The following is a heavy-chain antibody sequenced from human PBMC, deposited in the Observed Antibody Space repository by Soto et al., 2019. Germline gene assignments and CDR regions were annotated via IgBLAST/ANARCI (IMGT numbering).Heavy chain of an antibody. CDR3: TRETLAYCGGDCYRGAFDI. J-gene: IGHJ3*02. V-gene: IGHV1-69*01. D-gene: IGHD2-21*02. Sequence: QVQLVQSGAEVKKPGSSVKVSCKASGGTFSSYAISWVRQAPGQGLEWMGGIIPIFGTANYAQKFQGRVTITADESTSTAYMELSSLRSEDTAVYYCTRETLAYCGGDCYRGAFDIWGQGTMVTVSS. CDR1: GGTFSSYA. CDR2: IIPIFGTA.